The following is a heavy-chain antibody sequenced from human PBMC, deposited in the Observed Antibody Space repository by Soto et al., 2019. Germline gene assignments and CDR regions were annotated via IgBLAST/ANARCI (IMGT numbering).Heavy chain of an antibody. Sequence: EVQLVESGGALVQPGRSLRLSCTASGFTFSSFSMNWVRQAPGRGLEWVSYISLSSSSISYADSVKGRFTTSRDNAKNSLYLQMNSLRDDDTAVYYCARGGWNDLFDKWGQGTLVTVSS. CDR2: ISLSSSSI. V-gene: IGHV3-48*02. CDR3: ARGGWNDLFDK. D-gene: IGHD1-1*01. CDR1: GFTFSSFS. J-gene: IGHJ4*02.